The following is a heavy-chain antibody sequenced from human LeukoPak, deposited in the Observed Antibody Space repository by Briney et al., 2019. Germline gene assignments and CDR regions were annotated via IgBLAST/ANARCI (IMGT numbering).Heavy chain of an antibody. Sequence: SETLSLTCAVSGASINNNYWTWVRQPPGTGLEWIGNIYSNGNTNYNPPLKGRVTMSIETSKNQFSLQLPSVTAADTAVYYCASGTFDGPLYGTYWYFHVWGRGTLVTVSS. J-gene: IGHJ2*01. D-gene: IGHD1-14*01. CDR3: ASGTFDGPLYGTYWYFHV. CDR2: IYSNGNT. CDR1: GASINNNY. V-gene: IGHV4-59*01.